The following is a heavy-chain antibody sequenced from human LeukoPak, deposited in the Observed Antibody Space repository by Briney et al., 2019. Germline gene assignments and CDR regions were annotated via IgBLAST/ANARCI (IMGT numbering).Heavy chain of an antibody. CDR3: ARTYGDPPSETGWFDP. Sequence: EASVKVSCKASGYTFTGYGISWVRQAPGQGLEWMGWISAYNGNTNYAQKLQGRVTMTTDTSTSTAYMELRSLRSDDTAVYYCARTYGDPPSETGWFDPWGQGTLVTVSS. D-gene: IGHD4-17*01. CDR1: GYTFTGYG. J-gene: IGHJ5*02. CDR2: ISAYNGNT. V-gene: IGHV1-18*01.